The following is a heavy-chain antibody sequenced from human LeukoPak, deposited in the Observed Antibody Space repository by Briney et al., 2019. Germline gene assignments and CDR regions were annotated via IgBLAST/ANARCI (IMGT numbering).Heavy chain of an antibody. V-gene: IGHV3-7*01. J-gene: IGHJ4*02. CDR1: GFSFESYN. Sequence: GGSLRLSCAASGFSFESYNMNWVRQAPGKGLEWVANIKQDGSQKSYVDSVKGRFTISRDNANNLLYLQMNSLRAEDTAVYYCARESFAARWDWGQGTLVTVSS. D-gene: IGHD6-6*01. CDR2: IKQDGSQK. CDR3: ARESFAARWD.